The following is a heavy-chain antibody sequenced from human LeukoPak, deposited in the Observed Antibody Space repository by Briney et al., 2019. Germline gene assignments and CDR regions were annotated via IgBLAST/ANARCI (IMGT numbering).Heavy chain of an antibody. CDR1: GFTFSSYA. Sequence: GGSLRLSCAASGFTFSSYAMSWVRQAPGKGLEWVAVISYDGSNKYYADSVKGRFTISRDNSKNTLYLQMNSLRAEDTAVYYCARVLFGDGYRTYGMDVWGQGTTVTVSS. D-gene: IGHD3-10*01. CDR2: ISYDGSNK. J-gene: IGHJ6*02. CDR3: ARVLFGDGYRTYGMDV. V-gene: IGHV3-30-3*01.